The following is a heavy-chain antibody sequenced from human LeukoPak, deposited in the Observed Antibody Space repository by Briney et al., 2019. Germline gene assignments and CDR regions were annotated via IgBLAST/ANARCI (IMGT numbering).Heavy chain of an antibody. CDR1: GYTFTSYY. J-gene: IGHJ6*03. CDR3: ARVYSSWYNYYYYMDV. D-gene: IGHD6-13*01. CDR2: INPSGGST. V-gene: IGHV1-46*01. Sequence: ASVKVSCKASGYTFTSYYMHWVRQAPGQGLEWMGIINPSGGSTSYAQKFQGRVTMTRDMSTSTVYMELSSLRSEDTAVYYCARVYSSWYNYYYYMDVCGKGTTVTVSS.